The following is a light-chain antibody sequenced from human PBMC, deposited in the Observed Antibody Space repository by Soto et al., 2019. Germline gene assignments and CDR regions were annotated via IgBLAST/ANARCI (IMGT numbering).Light chain of an antibody. CDR1: SSDVGSYNL. J-gene: IGLJ1*01. CDR3: CSYAGSSTYV. V-gene: IGLV2-23*01. CDR2: EGS. Sequence: QCALNHPASGSGAPVRSIPISCTGTSSDVGSYNLVSWYQQHPGKAPKLMIYEGSKRPSGVSNRFSGSKSGNTASLTISGLQAEDEADYYCCSYAGSSTYVFGTGTKVTVL.